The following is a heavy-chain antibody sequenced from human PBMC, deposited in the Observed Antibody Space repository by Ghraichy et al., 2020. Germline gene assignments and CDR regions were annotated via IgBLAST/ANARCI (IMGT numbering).Heavy chain of an antibody. CDR2: IYYSGST. Sequence: SETLSLTCTVSGSSVSSGSYYWSWIRQPPGKGLEWIGYIYYSGSTNYNPSLKSRVTISVDTSKNQFSLKLSSVTAADTAVYYCARESLSYGSGSYYPTLFDYWGQGTLVTVSS. D-gene: IGHD3-10*01. J-gene: IGHJ4*02. CDR1: GSSVSSGSYY. CDR3: ARESLSYGSGSYYPTLFDY. V-gene: IGHV4-61*01.